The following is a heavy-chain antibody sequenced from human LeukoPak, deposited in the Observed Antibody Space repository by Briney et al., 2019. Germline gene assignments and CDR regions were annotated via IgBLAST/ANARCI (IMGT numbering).Heavy chain of an antibody. V-gene: IGHV1-8*01. CDR2: MNPNSGNT. Sequence: GASVKVSCKASGYTFTSYDINWVRQATGQGREWMGWMNPNSGNTGYAQKFQGRVTMTRNTSISTAYMELSSLRSEDTAVYYCARVPSIAARPAPFNWYFDLWGRGTLVTVSS. CDR1: GYTFTSYD. CDR3: ARVPSIAARPAPFNWYFDL. D-gene: IGHD6-6*01. J-gene: IGHJ2*01.